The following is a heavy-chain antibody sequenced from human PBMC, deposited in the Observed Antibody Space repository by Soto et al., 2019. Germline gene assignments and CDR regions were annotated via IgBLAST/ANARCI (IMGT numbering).Heavy chain of an antibody. CDR1: GYSFTSYW. Sequence: GESLKISCKGSGYSFTSYWISWVRQMPGKGLEWMGRIDPSDSYTNYSPSFQGHVTISADKSISTAYLQWSSLKASDTAMYYCARHPYTAMVIVYYYGMDVWGQGTXVTVSS. CDR3: ARHPYTAMVIVYYYGMDV. V-gene: IGHV5-10-1*01. J-gene: IGHJ6*02. CDR2: IDPSDSYT. D-gene: IGHD5-18*01.